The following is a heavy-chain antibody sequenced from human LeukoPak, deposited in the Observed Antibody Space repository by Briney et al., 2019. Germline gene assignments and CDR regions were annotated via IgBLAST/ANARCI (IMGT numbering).Heavy chain of an antibody. J-gene: IGHJ3*02. D-gene: IGHD6-13*01. CDR1: GYTFTSYY. Sequence: ASVKVSCKASGYTFTSYYMHWVRQAPGQGLEWMGIINPSGGSTSYAQKFQGRVTMTRDTSTGTVYMELSSLRSEDTAVYYCARDNKEQQLVQGAFDIWGQGTMVTVSS. V-gene: IGHV1-46*01. CDR2: INPSGGST. CDR3: ARDNKEQQLVQGAFDI.